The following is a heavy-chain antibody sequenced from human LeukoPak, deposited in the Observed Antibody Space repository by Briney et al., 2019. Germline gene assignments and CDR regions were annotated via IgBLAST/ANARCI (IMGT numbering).Heavy chain of an antibody. CDR3: AAAPGSITIFGVVIMEGYFDY. Sequence: SETLSLICTVSGGSISISSYYWGWIRQPPGKGLEWFGSIYYSGSTYYNPSLKSRVPISVDTSKNQFSLKLSSVTAADTAVYYCAAAPGSITIFGVVIMEGYFDYWGQGTLVTVSS. CDR1: GGSISISSYY. D-gene: IGHD3-3*01. J-gene: IGHJ4*02. V-gene: IGHV4-39*07. CDR2: IYYSGST.